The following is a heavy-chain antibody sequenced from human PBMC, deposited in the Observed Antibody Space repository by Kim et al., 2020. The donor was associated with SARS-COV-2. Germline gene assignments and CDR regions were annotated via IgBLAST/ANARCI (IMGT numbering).Heavy chain of an antibody. Sequence: SVKVSCKASGGTFSSYAISWVRQAPGQGLEWMGRIIPILGIANYAQKFQGRVTITADKSTSTAYMELSSLRSEDTAVYYCARDRGIFRGLGYYYYGMDVWGQGTTVTVSS. CDR3: ARDRGIFRGLGYYYYGMDV. CDR1: GGTFSSYA. D-gene: IGHD2-15*01. V-gene: IGHV1-69*04. CDR2: IIPILGIA. J-gene: IGHJ6*02.